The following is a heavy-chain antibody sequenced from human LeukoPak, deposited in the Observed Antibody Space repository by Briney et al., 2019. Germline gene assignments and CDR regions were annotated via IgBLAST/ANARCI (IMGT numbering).Heavy chain of an antibody. J-gene: IGHJ4*02. CDR1: GFTFSSYE. D-gene: IGHD1-20*01. Sequence: GGSLRLSCAASGFTFSSYEMNWVRQAPGKGLEWVSVIYSGGSTYYADSVKGRFTISRDNSKNTLYLQMNSLRSEDTAVYYCARAVTGTTGFDYWGQGTLVTVSS. CDR2: IYSGGST. CDR3: ARAVTGTTGFDY. V-gene: IGHV3-53*05.